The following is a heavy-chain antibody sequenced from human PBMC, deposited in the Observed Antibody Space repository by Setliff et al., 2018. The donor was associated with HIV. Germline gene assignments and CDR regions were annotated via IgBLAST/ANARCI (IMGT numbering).Heavy chain of an antibody. CDR2: ISISSSYI. V-gene: IGHV3-21*01. J-gene: IGHJ5*02. Sequence: GGSLRLSCAASGFTFSSYGMHWVRQAPGKGLEWVSSISISSSYIYYADSMKGRFTISRDNAKNSLFLYMNSLRAEDTAVYYCARVREYSSSWPIDLWGLGTLVTVSS. D-gene: IGHD6-13*01. CDR3: ARVREYSSSWPIDL. CDR1: GFTFSSYG.